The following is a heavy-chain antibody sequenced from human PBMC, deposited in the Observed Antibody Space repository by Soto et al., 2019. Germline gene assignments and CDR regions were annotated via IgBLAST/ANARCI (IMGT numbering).Heavy chain of an antibody. V-gene: IGHV1-3*01. J-gene: IGHJ4*02. CDR2: INAGNGNT. Sequence: VASVKVSCKASGYTFTSYAMHWVRQAPGQRLEWMGWINAGNGNTKYSQKFQGRVTITRDTSASTAYMELSSLRSEDTAVYYCARSAAPTNNCFDYWGQGTLVTVSS. CDR1: GYTFTSYA. CDR3: ARSAAPTNNCFDY. D-gene: IGHD2-15*01.